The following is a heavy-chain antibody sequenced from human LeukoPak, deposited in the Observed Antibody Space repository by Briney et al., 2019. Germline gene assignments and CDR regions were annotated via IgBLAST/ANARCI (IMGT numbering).Heavy chain of an antibody. D-gene: IGHD6-19*01. Sequence: SETLSLTCTVSGGSISSYYWSWIRQPAGKGLEWIGRTYTSGSTSYNPSLKSRVTMSVDTSKNQFSLKLSSVTAADTAVYYCASNKESSNSFDYWGQGTLVTVSS. CDR1: GGSISSYY. CDR2: TYTSGST. J-gene: IGHJ4*02. V-gene: IGHV4-4*07. CDR3: ASNKESSNSFDY.